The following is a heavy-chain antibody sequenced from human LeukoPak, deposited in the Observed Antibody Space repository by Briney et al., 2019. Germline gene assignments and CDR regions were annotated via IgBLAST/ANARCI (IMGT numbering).Heavy chain of an antibody. V-gene: IGHV3-30*02. CDR1: GFTFNSYG. CDR2: IRYDGSNK. D-gene: IGHD3-22*01. J-gene: IGHJ4*02. Sequence: GGPLRLSCAASGFTFNSYGMHWPRQATGKGRVGWAFIRYDGSNKYYDDSVKDRFTTSRDNSKNTLYMQMNSRRAEDTAAYYCAKDHDQDSSGYSGEAFDYWGQGTLVTVSS. CDR3: AKDHDQDSSGYSGEAFDY.